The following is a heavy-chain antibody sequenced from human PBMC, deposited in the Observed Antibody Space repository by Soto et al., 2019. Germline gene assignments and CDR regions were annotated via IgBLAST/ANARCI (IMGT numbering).Heavy chain of an antibody. J-gene: IGHJ4*02. CDR3: ARGGGIVVVTAPYDH. V-gene: IGHV1-46*03. CDR1: GYTFTSYY. Sequence: QVQLVQSGAEVKKPGASVKVSCKASGYTFTSYYMNWVRQAPGQGLEWLRIINPSGGDTTYAQRFLGRVPMTSDTPTSTVHMELGSLTSEDTAVYYCARGGGIVVVTAPYDHWRQGTLVTVSS. CDR2: INPSGGDT. D-gene: IGHD2-21*02.